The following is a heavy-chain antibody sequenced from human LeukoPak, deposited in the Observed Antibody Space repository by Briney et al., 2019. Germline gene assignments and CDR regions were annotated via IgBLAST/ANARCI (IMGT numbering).Heavy chain of an antibody. D-gene: IGHD1-1*01. Sequence: GGSLRLSCAASGFTVNTYAMSWLRQAPGKGLEWVSAISDSGTRTYYADSVRGRFTIYRDTSKNTLYLQMNSLRAEDTAIYYCAKDLSGTTSFDDWGQGTLVTVSS. CDR1: GFTVNTYA. V-gene: IGHV3-23*01. CDR3: AKDLSGTTSFDD. CDR2: ISDSGTRT. J-gene: IGHJ4*02.